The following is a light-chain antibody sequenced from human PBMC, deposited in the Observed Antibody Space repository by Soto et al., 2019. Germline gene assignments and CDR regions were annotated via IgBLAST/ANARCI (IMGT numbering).Light chain of an antibody. CDR1: QSVSSSY. CDR3: QQYGSSPPLT. V-gene: IGKV3-20*01. J-gene: IGKJ4*01. CDR2: GAS. Sequence: IVLTQSPGTRSLSPWERGTRSCRASQSVSSSYLAWYQQKPGQAPRLLIYGASSRATGIPDRFSGSGSGTDFTLTISRLEPEDFAVYYCQQYGSSPPLTFGGGTKVDIK.